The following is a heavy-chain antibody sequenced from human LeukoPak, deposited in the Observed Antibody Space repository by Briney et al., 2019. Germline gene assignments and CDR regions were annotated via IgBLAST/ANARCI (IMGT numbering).Heavy chain of an antibody. CDR1: GYTFTSYG. V-gene: IGHV1-18*01. J-gene: IGHJ5*02. CDR3: AREVPNYYDSERNWFDP. CDR2: ISAYNGNT. Sequence: ASVKVSCKASGYTFTSYGISWVRQAPGQGLEWMGWISAYNGNTNYAQKLQGRVTMTTDTSTSTAYMELRSLRSDDTAVYYCAREVPNYYDSERNWFDPWGQGTLVTVSS. D-gene: IGHD3-22*01.